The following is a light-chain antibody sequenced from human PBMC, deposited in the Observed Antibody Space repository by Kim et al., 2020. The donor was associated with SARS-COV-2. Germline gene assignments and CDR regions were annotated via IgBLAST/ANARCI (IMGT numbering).Light chain of an antibody. J-gene: IGKJ1*01. CDR1: QSVSSNS. V-gene: IGKV3-20*01. Sequence: EIVLTQSPGTLSLSPGERATLSCRASQSVSSNSLAWYQQKPGQAPRLLIYGASNRATGVPDRFSGSGSGTDFTLSLSRLEPEDFAVYYCQQYGSSPWTFGQGTKVDIK. CDR3: QQYGSSPWT. CDR2: GAS.